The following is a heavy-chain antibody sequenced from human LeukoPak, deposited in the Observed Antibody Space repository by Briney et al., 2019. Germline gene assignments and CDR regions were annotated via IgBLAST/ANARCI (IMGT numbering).Heavy chain of an antibody. CDR2: ISGSGGST. CDR3: AKGRDDYGDYPLAYFDY. J-gene: IGHJ4*02. CDR1: GFTFSSYA. V-gene: IGHV3-23*01. D-gene: IGHD4-17*01. Sequence: GGSLRLSCAASGFTFSSYAMSWVRQAPGKGLEWVSAISGSGGSTYYADSVKGRFTISRDNSKNTLYLQMNSLRAEDTAVYYCAKGRDDYGDYPLAYFDYWGQGTLVTVSS.